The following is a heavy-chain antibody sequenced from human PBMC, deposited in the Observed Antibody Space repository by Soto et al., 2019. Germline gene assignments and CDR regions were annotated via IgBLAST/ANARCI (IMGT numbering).Heavy chain of an antibody. J-gene: IGHJ3*02. CDR2: ISRSASNT. Sequence: AETLRLSCTASGFSFSSYSKTWVRMPPGKGLEWVSYISRSASNTYYADSGKGRFITARNNEKNSSLLQMNVLGAEDTAYYYGTREQVPCLDSFDIWGQGTMVTVSS. CDR3: TREQVPCLDSFDI. V-gene: IGHV3-21*01. CDR1: GFSFSSYS.